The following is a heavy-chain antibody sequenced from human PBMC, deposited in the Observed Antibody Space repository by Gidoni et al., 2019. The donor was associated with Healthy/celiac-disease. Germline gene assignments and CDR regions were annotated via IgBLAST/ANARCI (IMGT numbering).Heavy chain of an antibody. CDR2: ISWNSGSI. CDR1: GFTFDDYA. J-gene: IGHJ5*02. V-gene: IGHV3-9*01. CDR3: AKDGSTSYYDSSGYSGRFDP. D-gene: IGHD3-22*01. Sequence: EVQLVESGGGLVQPGRSLRLFCAASGFTFDDYAMHWVRQAPGKGLEWVSGISWNSGSIGYADSVKGRFTISRDNAKNSLYLQMNSLRAEDTALYYCAKDGSTSYYDSSGYSGRFDPWGQGTLVTVSS.